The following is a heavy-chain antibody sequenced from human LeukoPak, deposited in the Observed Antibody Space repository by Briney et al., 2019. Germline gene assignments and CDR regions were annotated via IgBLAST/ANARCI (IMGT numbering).Heavy chain of an antibody. Sequence: ASVKVSCKASGGTFSSYAISWVRQAPGQGLEWMGGIIPIFGTANYAQKFQGRVTITADESTSTAYMELSSLRSEDTAVYYCARRKERGYSYGSNWFDPWGQGTLVTVSS. CDR1: GGTFSSYA. J-gene: IGHJ5*02. V-gene: IGHV1-69*13. D-gene: IGHD5-18*01. CDR2: IIPIFGTA. CDR3: ARRKERGYSYGSNWFDP.